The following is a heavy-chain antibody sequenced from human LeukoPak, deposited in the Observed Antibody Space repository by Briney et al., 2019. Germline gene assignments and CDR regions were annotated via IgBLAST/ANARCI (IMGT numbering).Heavy chain of an antibody. D-gene: IGHD1-26*01. CDR3: AKVGGIVGGFDY. CDR1: GFNFNIYA. V-gene: IGHV3-23*01. CDR2: ISASGLTT. Sequence: GGSLRLTCAASGFNFNIYAMNWVRQAPGKGLEWVSGISASGLTTHYADSVKGRFTISRDKSKSTVSLQMNSLRAEDTAVYYCAKVGGIVGGFDYWGQGTLVTVSS. J-gene: IGHJ4*02.